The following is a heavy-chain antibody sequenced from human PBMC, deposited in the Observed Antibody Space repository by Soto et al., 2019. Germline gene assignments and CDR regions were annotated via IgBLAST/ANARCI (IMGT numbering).Heavy chain of an antibody. D-gene: IGHD6-6*01. J-gene: IGHJ4*02. CDR3: ARVLGWEQLVQGLGY. CDR2: ISAYNGNT. Sequence: ASVKVSCKASGYTFTSYGISWVRQAPGQGLEWMGWISAYNGNTNYAQKLQGRVTMTTDTSTSTAYMELRSLRSDDTAVYYCARVLGWEQLVQGLGYWGQGTLVTVSS. V-gene: IGHV1-18*01. CDR1: GYTFTSYG.